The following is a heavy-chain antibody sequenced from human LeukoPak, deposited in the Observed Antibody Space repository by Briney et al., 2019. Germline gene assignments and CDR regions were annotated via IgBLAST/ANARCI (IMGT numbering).Heavy chain of an antibody. D-gene: IGHD1-26*01. Sequence: KPSETLSLTCTVSGGSISSSSYHWGWIRQPPGKGLEWIGSIYYSGSTYYNPSLKSRVTISVDTSKNQFSLKLSSVTAADTAVYYCARRSPKDYYYMDVWGKGTTVTVSS. CDR3: ARRSPKDYYYMDV. J-gene: IGHJ6*03. CDR2: IYYSGST. V-gene: IGHV4-39*01. CDR1: GGSISSSSYH.